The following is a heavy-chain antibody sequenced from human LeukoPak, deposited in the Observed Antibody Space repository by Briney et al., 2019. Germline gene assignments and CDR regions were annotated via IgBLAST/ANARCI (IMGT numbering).Heavy chain of an antibody. Sequence: SETLSLTCTVYGGSFSGYYWSWIRQPPGKGQEWIGEINHSGSTNYNPSLKSRVTISVDTSKNQFSLKLSSVTAADAAVYYCARLVPGWYSSSWYNWFDPWGQGTLVTVSS. D-gene: IGHD6-13*01. J-gene: IGHJ5*02. CDR1: GGSFSGYY. V-gene: IGHV4-34*01. CDR2: INHSGST. CDR3: ARLVPGWYSSSWYNWFDP.